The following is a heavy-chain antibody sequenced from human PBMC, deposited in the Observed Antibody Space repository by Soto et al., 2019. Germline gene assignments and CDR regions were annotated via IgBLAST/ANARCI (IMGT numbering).Heavy chain of an antibody. CDR2: IYSGGST. D-gene: IGHD2-8*02. V-gene: IGHV3-53*01. Sequence: EVQLVESGGGMIQPGGSLRLSCAASGFSVSSHYMSWDRQAPGKGLECVSVIYSGGSTYYAHSVKGRFTISRDNSKNMLDLEMNNLRAEETAVYYCARDDGMVNVDTGDHYPTCYYFGMDVWGQGTTVTASS. J-gene: IGHJ6*02. CDR3: ARDDGMVNVDTGDHYPTCYYFGMDV. CDR1: GFSVSSHY.